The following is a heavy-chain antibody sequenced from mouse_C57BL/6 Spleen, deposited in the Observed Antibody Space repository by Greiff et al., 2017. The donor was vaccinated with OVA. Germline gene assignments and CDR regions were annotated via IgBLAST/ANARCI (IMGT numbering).Heavy chain of an antibody. CDR2: IRNKANGYTT. D-gene: IGHD1-1*01. V-gene: IGHV7-3*01. CDR1: GFTFTDYY. J-gene: IGHJ4*01. CDR3: ARYLYYGYAMDY. Sequence: EVQVVESGGGLVQPGGSLSLSCEASGFTFTDYYMSWVRQPPGKALEWLGFIRNKANGYTTEYSASVKGRFTISRDNSQSILYLQMNALRAEYSATYYCARYLYYGYAMDYWGQGTSVTVSS.